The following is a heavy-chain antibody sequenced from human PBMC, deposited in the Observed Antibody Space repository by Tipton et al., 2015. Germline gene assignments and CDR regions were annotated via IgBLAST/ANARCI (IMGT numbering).Heavy chain of an antibody. CDR2: VSTSGNT. Sequence: GLVKPSEILSLTCTVSGGSISGSHWYWFRQPAGKGLEWIGGVSTSGNTNYNSSLKSRVTTSVDTSKNQFSLRLSSVTAADTAAYYCAREVWYNDSTGYDYWGQRTLVTVSS. CDR1: GGSISGSH. J-gene: IGHJ4*02. D-gene: IGHD3-22*01. CDR3: AREVWYNDSTGYDY. V-gene: IGHV4-4*07.